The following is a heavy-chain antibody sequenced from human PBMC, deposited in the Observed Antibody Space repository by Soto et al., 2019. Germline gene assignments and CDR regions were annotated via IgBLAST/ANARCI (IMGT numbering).Heavy chain of an antibody. CDR2: INHSGST. D-gene: IGHD2-21*01. CDR1: GGSFSGYY. Sequence: PSETLSLTCAVYGGSFSGYYWSWIRQPPGKGLEWIGEINHSGSTNYNPSLKSRVTISVDTSKNQFSLKLSSVTAADTAVYYCARSGSMLWWCLDYWGQGTLVTVSS. CDR3: ARSGSMLWWCLDY. V-gene: IGHV4-34*01. J-gene: IGHJ4*02.